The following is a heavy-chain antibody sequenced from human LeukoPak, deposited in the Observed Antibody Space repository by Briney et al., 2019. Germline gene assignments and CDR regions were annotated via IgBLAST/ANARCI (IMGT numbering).Heavy chain of an antibody. CDR3: ARGHYDFWSGDYFDY. CDR1: GGSISSYY. Sequence: SETLSLTCTVSGGSISSYYWSWIRQPAGKGLEWIGRIYTSGSTNYNPSLKSRVTMSVGTSKNQFSPKLSSVTAADTAVYYCARGHYDFWSGDYFDYWGQGTLVTVSS. D-gene: IGHD3-3*01. CDR2: IYTSGST. J-gene: IGHJ4*02. V-gene: IGHV4-4*07.